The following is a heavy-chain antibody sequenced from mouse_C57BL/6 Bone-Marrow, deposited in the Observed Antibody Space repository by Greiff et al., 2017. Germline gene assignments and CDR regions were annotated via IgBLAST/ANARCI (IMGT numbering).Heavy chain of an antibody. CDR2: IYPGDGDT. CDR1: GYAFSSYW. Sequence: VQLQQSGAELVKPGASVKISCKASGYAFSSYWMNWVKQRPGKGLEWIGQIYPGDGDTNYNGKFKGKDTLTADKSSSTAYMQLSSLTSEDSAVYFCARALRYNAMDYWGQGTSVTVSS. D-gene: IGHD1-1*01. CDR3: ARALRYNAMDY. J-gene: IGHJ4*01. V-gene: IGHV1-80*01.